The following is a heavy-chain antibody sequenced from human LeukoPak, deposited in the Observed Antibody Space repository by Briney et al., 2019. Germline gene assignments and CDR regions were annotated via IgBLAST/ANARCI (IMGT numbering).Heavy chain of an antibody. J-gene: IGHJ4*02. CDR1: GFTFSSCA. Sequence: GGSLRLYRAASGFTFSSCAMHWVRQAPGKGLDWVAITSYDGSNTYYAESVKGRFTISRDNSKNTVYLQMNSLRAEDTAVYYCAKEGRSGTPPADYWHVGALVTVSS. V-gene: IGHV3-30-3*01. CDR2: TSYDGSNT. CDR3: AKEGRSGTPPADY. D-gene: IGHD3-10*01.